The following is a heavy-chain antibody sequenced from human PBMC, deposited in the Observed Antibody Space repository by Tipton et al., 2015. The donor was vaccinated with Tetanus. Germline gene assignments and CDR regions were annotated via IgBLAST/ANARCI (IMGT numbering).Heavy chain of an antibody. CDR1: GFTSERHY. V-gene: IGHV3-74*01. CDR3: ARGPRLLLYYFDS. CDR2: INPDGRRT. J-gene: IGHJ4*02. D-gene: IGHD5-12*01. Sequence: SLRLSCAASGFTSERHYMHWVRQTPGKGLVWISRINPDGRRTNYADSVKGRFTISRDDAKNSLFLQMNSLRAEDTAVYYCARGPRLLLYYFDSWGQGTLVTVSS.